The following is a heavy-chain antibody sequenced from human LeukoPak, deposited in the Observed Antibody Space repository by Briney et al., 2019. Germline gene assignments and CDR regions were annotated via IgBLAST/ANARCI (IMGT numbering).Heavy chain of an antibody. D-gene: IGHD3-3*01. CDR2: IYYSGST. J-gene: IGHJ6*02. CDR1: GGSISSYY. V-gene: IGHV4-59*08. CDR3: ARSPGPYYDFWSGSGYYYGMDV. Sequence: SETLSLTCTVSGGSISSYYWSWIRQPPGKGLEWIGYIYYSGSTNYNPSLKSRVTISVDTSKNQSSLKLSSVTAADTAVYYCARSPGPYYDFWSGSGYYYGMDVWGQGTTVTVSS.